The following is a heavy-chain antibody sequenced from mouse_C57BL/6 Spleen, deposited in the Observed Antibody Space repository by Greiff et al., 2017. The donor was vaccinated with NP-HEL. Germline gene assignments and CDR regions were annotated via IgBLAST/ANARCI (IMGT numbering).Heavy chain of an antibody. D-gene: IGHD2-1*01. CDR1: GFNIKDAY. CDR2: IDPENGDT. Sequence: VQLKESGAELVRPGASVKLSCTASGFNIKDAYMHWVKQRPEQGLEWIGWIDPENGDTEYASKFQGKATITADTSSNTAYLQLSSLTSEDTAVYYCTIEGGHGNYKDYWGQGTTLTVSS. J-gene: IGHJ2*01. V-gene: IGHV14-4*01. CDR3: TIEGGHGNYKDY.